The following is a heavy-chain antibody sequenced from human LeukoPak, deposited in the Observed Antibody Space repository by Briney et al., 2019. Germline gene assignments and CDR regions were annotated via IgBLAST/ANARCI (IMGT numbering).Heavy chain of an antibody. J-gene: IGHJ2*01. D-gene: IGHD2-15*01. CDR3: ARDRGWGLRYFDL. Sequence: PSETLSLTCSLSGGSIGTNYWSWIRQPPGKGLEFIGYIFYSGDTHYNPSLESRLSMSIDTAKNQFSLKLTSVTAADTAVYYCARDRGWGLRYFDLWGRGALVTVSS. CDR1: GGSIGTNY. CDR2: IFYSGDT. V-gene: IGHV4-59*01.